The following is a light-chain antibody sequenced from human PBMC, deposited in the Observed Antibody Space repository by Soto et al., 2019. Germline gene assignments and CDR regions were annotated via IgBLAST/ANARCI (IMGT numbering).Light chain of an antibody. Sequence: DIQMTQSPSAMSAYVGDRVTITCRASQDISNYLVWFQQKPGKVPKRLIYAASSFQSGVPSRFIGSGSGTEFTLTISSLQPEDFATYYCLQHTTYPFTFGPGTKVDIK. CDR3: LQHTTYPFT. CDR1: QDISNY. J-gene: IGKJ3*01. CDR2: AAS. V-gene: IGKV1-17*03.